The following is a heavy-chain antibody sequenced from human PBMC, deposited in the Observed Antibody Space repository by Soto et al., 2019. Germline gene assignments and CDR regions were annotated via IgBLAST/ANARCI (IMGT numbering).Heavy chain of an antibody. CDR2: IYYSGST. J-gene: IGHJ4*02. CDR3: ARENYYDSSGSDY. Sequence: TLSLTCAVSGGSISSGGYSWSWIRQPPGKGLEWIGYIYYSGSTYYNPSLKSRVTISVDTSKNQFSLKLSSVTAADTAVYYCARENYYDSSGSDYWGQGTLVTVSS. V-gene: IGHV4-31*11. CDR1: GGSISSGGYS. D-gene: IGHD3-22*01.